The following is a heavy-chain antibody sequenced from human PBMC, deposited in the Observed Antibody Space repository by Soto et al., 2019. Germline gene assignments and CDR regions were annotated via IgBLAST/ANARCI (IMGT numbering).Heavy chain of an antibody. CDR2: ISDSGNT. CDR1: DGSFSGYS. V-gene: IGHV4-34*01. CDR3: ARGRQGSRLVMVRGGVRTGNGMDV. Sequence: QVQLQQWGAGLLKPSETLSLTCAVYDGSFSGYSWSWIRQPPGKGLEGIGEISDSGNTNYNPSLKSRVTISVDTSKNQFSLNLSSVTAADTAVYYCARGRQGSRLVMVRGGVRTGNGMDVWGQGTTGTVSS. J-gene: IGHJ6*02. D-gene: IGHD3-10*01.